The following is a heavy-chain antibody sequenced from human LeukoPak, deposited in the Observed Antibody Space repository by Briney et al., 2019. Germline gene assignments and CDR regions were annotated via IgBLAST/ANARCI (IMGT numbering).Heavy chain of an antibody. D-gene: IGHD1-26*01. CDR2: ISGSGGST. J-gene: IGHJ4*02. V-gene: IGHV3-23*01. CDR1: GFIFSGHG. CDR3: TTEVSWELPRQGDFDY. Sequence: GGSLRLSCAASGFIFSGHGMTWVRQAPGKGLEWVSAISGSGGSTYYADSVKGRFTISRDNSKNTLYLQMNSLRAEDTAVYYCTTEVSWELPRQGDFDYWGQGTLVTVSS.